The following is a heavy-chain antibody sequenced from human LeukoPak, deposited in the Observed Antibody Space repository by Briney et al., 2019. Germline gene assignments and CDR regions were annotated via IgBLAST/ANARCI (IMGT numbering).Heavy chain of an antibody. D-gene: IGHD5-18*01. J-gene: IGHJ6*03. CDR1: GGSISSYY. CDR2: IYYSGST. Sequence: SETLSLTCTVSGGSISSYYWSWIRQPPGKGLEWIGYIYYSGSTNYNPSLKSRVTISVDTSKNQFSLKLSSVTAADTAVYYCARGPGNDGYSYGYLTYYYMDVWGKGTTVTVSS. V-gene: IGHV4-59*01. CDR3: ARGPGNDGYSYGYLTYYYMDV.